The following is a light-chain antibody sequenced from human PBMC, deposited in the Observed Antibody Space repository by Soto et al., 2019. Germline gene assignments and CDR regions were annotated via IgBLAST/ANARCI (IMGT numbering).Light chain of an antibody. CDR1: QSITTY. J-gene: IGKJ4*01. CDR2: AAA. Sequence: XVTITXXASQSITTYLTWYQQTPGQAPKLLIYAAARLQTGVPSRFSGSGSGTDFTLTISSLQPEDFATYYCQQPDTFLLTFGRGTTVDI. V-gene: IGKV1-39*01. CDR3: QQPDTFLLT.